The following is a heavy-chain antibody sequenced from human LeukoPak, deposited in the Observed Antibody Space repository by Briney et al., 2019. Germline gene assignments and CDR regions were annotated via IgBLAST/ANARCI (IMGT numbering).Heavy chain of an antibody. Sequence: ASVKVSCKAPGGTFSSYAISWVRQAPGQGLEWMGGIIPIFGTANYAQKFQGRVTITADESTSTAYMELSSLRSEDTAVYYCARWVGYCSSTSCDWFDPWGQGTLVTVSS. CDR1: GGTFSSYA. J-gene: IGHJ5*02. CDR3: ARWVGYCSSTSCDWFDP. V-gene: IGHV1-69*13. CDR2: IIPIFGTA. D-gene: IGHD2-2*01.